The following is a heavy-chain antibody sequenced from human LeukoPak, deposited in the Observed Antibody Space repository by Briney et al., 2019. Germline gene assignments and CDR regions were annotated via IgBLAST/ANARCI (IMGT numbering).Heavy chain of an antibody. J-gene: IGHJ4*02. CDR3: AREGAGDYYDSSGYYYGGTLYFDY. CDR1: GGSISSGSYY. CDR2: IYTSGST. Sequence: PSQTLSLTCTVSGGSISSGSYYWSWIRQPAGKGLEWIGRIYTSGSTNYNPSLKSRVTISVDTSKNQFSLKLSSVTAADTAVYYCAREGAGDYYDSSGYYYGGTLYFDYWGQGTLVTVSS. D-gene: IGHD3-22*01. V-gene: IGHV4-61*02.